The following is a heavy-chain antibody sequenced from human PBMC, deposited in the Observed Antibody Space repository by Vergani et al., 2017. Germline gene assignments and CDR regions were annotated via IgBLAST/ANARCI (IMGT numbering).Heavy chain of an antibody. J-gene: IGHJ6*02. CDR1: GFTFSSYS. D-gene: IGHD2-15*01. CDR3: ARDRPYFRVAADYGHYYYGMDV. Sequence: EVQLVESGGGLVQPGGSLRLSCAASGFTFSSYSMNWVRQAPGKGLEWVSYISSSSSTIYYADSVKGRFTISRDNAKNSLYLRMNSLRAEDTAVYYCARDRPYFRVAADYGHYYYGMDVWGQGTTVTVSS. V-gene: IGHV3-48*01. CDR2: ISSSSSTI.